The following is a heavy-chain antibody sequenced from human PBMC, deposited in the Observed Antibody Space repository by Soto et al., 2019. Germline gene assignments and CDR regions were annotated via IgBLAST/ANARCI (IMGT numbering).Heavy chain of an antibody. V-gene: IGHV1-69*01. CDR2: IIPIFGTA. CDR1: GGTFSSYA. D-gene: IGHD5-18*01. Sequence: QVQLVQSGAEVKKPGSSVKVSCKASGGTFSSYAISWVRQAPGQGLEWMGGIIPIFGTANYAQKFQGRVTITADESTSTAYMELSSLRSEDTAVYYCARDDVLKDTAMPGPFDYWGQGTLVTVSS. CDR3: ARDDVLKDTAMPGPFDY. J-gene: IGHJ4*02.